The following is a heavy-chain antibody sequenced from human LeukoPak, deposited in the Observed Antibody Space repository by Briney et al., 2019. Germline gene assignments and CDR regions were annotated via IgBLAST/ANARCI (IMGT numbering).Heavy chain of an antibody. CDR1: GGSISSYY. CDR3: ARGASGWSRSNFDY. J-gene: IGHJ4*02. Sequence: PSETLSLTCTVSGGSISSYYWSWIRQPPGMGLEWIGYIYYSGSTNYNPSLKSRVTISVDTSKNQFSLNLTSVTAADTAVYYCARGASGWSRSNFDYWGQGTLVTVSS. CDR2: IYYSGST. V-gene: IGHV4-59*01. D-gene: IGHD6-19*01.